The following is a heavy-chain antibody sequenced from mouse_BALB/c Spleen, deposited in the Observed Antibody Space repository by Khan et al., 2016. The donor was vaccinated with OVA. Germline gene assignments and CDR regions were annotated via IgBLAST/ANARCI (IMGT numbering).Heavy chain of an antibody. J-gene: IGHJ3*01. CDR3: TRSTYRYAFAY. V-gene: IGHV3-8*02. CDR1: GDSITSGY. CDR2: MIYSGNT. D-gene: IGHD2-14*01. Sequence: EVQLQESGPSLVKPSQTLSLTCSVTGDSITSGYWNWIRKFPGNKLEYMGYMIYSGNTYYNPSLKSRISITRNTSKNQYVLQLKSVTTVSTATYYCTRSTYRYAFAYWGQGTLVTVSA.